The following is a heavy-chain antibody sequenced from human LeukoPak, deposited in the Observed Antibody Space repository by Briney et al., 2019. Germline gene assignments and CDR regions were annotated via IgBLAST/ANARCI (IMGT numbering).Heavy chain of an antibody. Sequence: GGSLRLSCAASGFTFSSYGMHWVRQAPGKGLEWVAFIRYDGSNKYYADSVKGRFTISRDNSKNTLYLQMNSLRAEDTAVYYCAKDSTLEALNVLLWFGELFYWGQGTLVTVSS. D-gene: IGHD3-10*01. CDR3: AKDSTLEALNVLLWFGELFY. V-gene: IGHV3-30*02. CDR2: IRYDGSNK. CDR1: GFTFSSYG. J-gene: IGHJ4*02.